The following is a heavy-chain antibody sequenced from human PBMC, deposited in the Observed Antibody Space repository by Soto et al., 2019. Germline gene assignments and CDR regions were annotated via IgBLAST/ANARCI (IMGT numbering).Heavy chain of an antibody. D-gene: IGHD2-2*01. CDR3: ARLFRGCSSTSCSNYYYYGMDV. CDR2: INHSGSN. V-gene: IGHV4-34*01. Sequence: PSETLSLTCVVSGGSFSTYYYNWIRQSPGNGLEWSGEINHSGSNNYSPSLKSRVTMSLDTFKNQFSLKLSSVTAADTAVYYCARLFRGCSSTSCSNYYYYGMDVWGQGTTVTVSS. J-gene: IGHJ6*02. CDR1: GGSFSTYY.